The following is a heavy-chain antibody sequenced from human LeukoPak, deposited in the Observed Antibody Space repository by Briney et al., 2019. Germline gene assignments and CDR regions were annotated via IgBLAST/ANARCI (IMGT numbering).Heavy chain of an antibody. CDR2: IYYSGST. CDR1: GGSISSYY. D-gene: IGHD3-10*01. V-gene: IGHV4-59*01. CDR3: ALMVRGYDY. J-gene: IGHJ4*02. Sequence: KSSETLSLTCTVSGGSISSYYWSWIRQPPGKGLEWIGYIYYSGSTNYNPSLKSRVTISVDTSKNQFSLKLSSVTAADTAVYYCALMVRGYDYWGQGTLVTVSS.